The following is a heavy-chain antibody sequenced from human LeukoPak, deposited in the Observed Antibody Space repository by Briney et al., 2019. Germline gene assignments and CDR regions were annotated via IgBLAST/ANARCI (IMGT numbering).Heavy chain of an antibody. CDR3: ARSAYYDFWSGLYLDY. V-gene: IGHV1-18*01. J-gene: IGHJ4*02. CDR1: GYTFTSYG. D-gene: IGHD3-3*01. Sequence: ASVKVSCKASGYTFTSYGISWVRQAPGQGLEWMGWISAYNGNTNYAQKLQGRVTMTTDTSTSTAYMELRSLRSDDTAVYYCARSAYYDFWSGLYLDYWGQGTLVTVSS. CDR2: ISAYNGNT.